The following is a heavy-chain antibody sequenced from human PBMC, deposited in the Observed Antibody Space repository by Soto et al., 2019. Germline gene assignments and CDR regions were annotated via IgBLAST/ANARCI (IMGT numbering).Heavy chain of an antibody. CDR3: ARERRSGPFDAFDI. CDR2: IYYSGST. V-gene: IGHV4-59*01. Sequence: PSETLSLTCTVSGGSISIYYWSWVRQPPGKGLEWIGYIYYSGSTNYNPSLKSRVTISVDTSKNQFSLKLSSVTAADTAVYYRARERRSGPFDAFDIWGQGTMDT. CDR1: GGSISIYY. J-gene: IGHJ3*02. D-gene: IGHD1-1*01.